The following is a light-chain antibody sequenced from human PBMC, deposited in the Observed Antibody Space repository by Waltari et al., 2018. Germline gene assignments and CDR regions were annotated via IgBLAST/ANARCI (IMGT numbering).Light chain of an antibody. J-gene: IGLJ3*02. V-gene: IGLV2-14*01. Sequence: QSGLTQPASVSGSPGQSITISCTGASSDVGGRDFVSWYQQPPGKAPKLLIFDDSQRPSGISIRFSASKSVNTASLTISGLQAEDDADYYCSSYTTKTTLVFGGGTKLTVL. CDR1: SSDVGGRDF. CDR3: SSYTTKTTLV. CDR2: DDS.